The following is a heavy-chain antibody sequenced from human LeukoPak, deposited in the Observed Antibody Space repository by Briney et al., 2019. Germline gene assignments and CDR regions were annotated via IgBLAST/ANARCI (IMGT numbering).Heavy chain of an antibody. CDR2: ISYDGSNK. J-gene: IGHJ4*02. CDR3: AKEYCSNSVCHSLDY. CDR1: GFTFSSPG. D-gene: IGHD2-8*01. V-gene: IGHV3-30*18. Sequence: PGGSLRLSCAASGFTFSSPGMHWVRQAPGKGLEWVAVISYDGSNKYYADSVKGRFTFSRDNSKNTLYLQMNSLRAEDTAVYYCAKEYCSNSVCHSLDYWGQGTLVTVSS.